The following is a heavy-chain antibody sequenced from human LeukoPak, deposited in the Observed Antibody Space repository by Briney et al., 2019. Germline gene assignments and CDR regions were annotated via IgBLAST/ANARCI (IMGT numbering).Heavy chain of an antibody. J-gene: IGHJ4*02. Sequence: GESLKISCKGSGYSFTSYWIGWVRQMPGKGLEWMGIIYPGDYDTEYSPSFQGQVTISADKSISTAYLQWSSLKASDTAMYYCARHPDSSGSYFDYWGQGTLVTVSS. V-gene: IGHV5-51*01. CDR2: IYPGDYDT. CDR1: GYSFTSYW. CDR3: ARHPDSSGSYFDY. D-gene: IGHD3-22*01.